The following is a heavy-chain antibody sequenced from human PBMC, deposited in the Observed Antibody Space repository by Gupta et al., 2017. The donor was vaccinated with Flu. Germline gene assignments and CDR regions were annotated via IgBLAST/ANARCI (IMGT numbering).Heavy chain of an antibody. CDR3: ARGAAIAAAGENYYYGMDV. J-gene: IGHJ6*02. D-gene: IGHD6-13*01. CDR1: GGTFSSYA. V-gene: IGHV1-69*01. Sequence: QVQLVQSGAEVKKPGSSVKVSCKASGGTFSSYAISWVRQAPGPGLEWLGGIIPIFGTANYAQKFQGRVTITAEESTSTADMELSSLRSEDTAVYYCARGAAIAAAGENYYYGMDVWGQGTTVTVS. CDR2: IIPIFGTA.